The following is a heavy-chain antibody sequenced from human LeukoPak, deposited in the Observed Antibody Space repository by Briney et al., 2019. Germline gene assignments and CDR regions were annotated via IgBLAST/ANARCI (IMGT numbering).Heavy chain of an antibody. J-gene: IGHJ4*02. CDR1: GYTFTGYH. Sequence: ASVKVSCKASGYTFTGYHMHWVRQAPGQGLEWMGRINPNSGDTNYAQKLQGRVTMTTDTSTSTAYMELRSLRSDDTAVYYCARDLEAACDYWGQGTLVTVSS. CDR2: INPNSGDT. CDR3: ARDLEAACDY. D-gene: IGHD6-25*01. V-gene: IGHV1-2*06.